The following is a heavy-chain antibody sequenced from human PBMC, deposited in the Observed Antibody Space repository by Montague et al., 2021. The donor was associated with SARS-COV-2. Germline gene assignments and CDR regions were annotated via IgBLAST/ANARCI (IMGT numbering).Heavy chain of an antibody. V-gene: IGHV4-61*01. CDR2: IYYSGSA. J-gene: IGHJ6*02. CDR3: AKNTISALDYYYYGMSV. Sequence: SETLSLTCTVSDSSFSSGNSNWNWIRQPPGKGLEWIGYIYYSGSANYNPSLKSRVSISMDTSKNQFSLRLISVTAADTAVYYCAKNTISALDYYYYGMSVWGQGATVIVSS. D-gene: IGHD3-10*01. CDR1: DSSFSSGNSN.